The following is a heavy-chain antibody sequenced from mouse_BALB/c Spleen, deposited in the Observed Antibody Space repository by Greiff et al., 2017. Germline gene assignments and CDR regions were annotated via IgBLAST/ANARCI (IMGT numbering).Heavy chain of an antibody. CDR3: ARDGKGNYVFIDY. V-gene: IGHV5-6-5*01. J-gene: IGHJ4*01. CDR2: ISSGGST. Sequence: EVQLVESGGGLVKPGGSLYISCAASGFTFSSYAMNWVRQTPEKSLEWVGTISSGGSTDYPDSVKGRFTISRDNSRNILYLKMSSLQSEDTAMYYCARDGKGNYVFIDYWGQGTSVTVSS. CDR1: GFTFSSYA. D-gene: IGHD2-1*01.